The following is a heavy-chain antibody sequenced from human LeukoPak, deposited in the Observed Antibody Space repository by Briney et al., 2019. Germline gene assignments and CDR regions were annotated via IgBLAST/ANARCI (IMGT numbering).Heavy chain of an antibody. CDR2: IRYDGSNK. J-gene: IGHJ6*03. V-gene: IGHV3-30*02. D-gene: IGHD3-10*02. Sequence: GGSLRLSCAASGFTFSSYGMHWVRQAPGKGLEWVAFIRYDGSNKYYADSVKGRFTISRDNSNNTLYLQMNSLRAEDTAVYYCARDTMLGIAAQDYYMDVWGKGTTVTVSS. CDR1: GFTFSSYG. CDR3: ARDTMLGIAAQDYYMDV.